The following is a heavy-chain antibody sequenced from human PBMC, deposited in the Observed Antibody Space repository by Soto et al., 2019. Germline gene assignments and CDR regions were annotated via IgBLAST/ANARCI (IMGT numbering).Heavy chain of an antibody. J-gene: IGHJ4*02. CDR2: VNPSGGHT. D-gene: IGHD2-21*02. Sequence: QVQLVQSGAEVKKPGASVKVSCKASGDTFTDYYIHWVRQAPGQGLAWMGTVNPSGGHTTYAQHFLGRMTMTRDTSTSTLYMELTSLTSEDTAVYYCARGGQVVVVTAALDYWGQGTLVTVSS. CDR3: ARGGQVVVVTAALDY. CDR1: GDTFTDYY. V-gene: IGHV1-46*01.